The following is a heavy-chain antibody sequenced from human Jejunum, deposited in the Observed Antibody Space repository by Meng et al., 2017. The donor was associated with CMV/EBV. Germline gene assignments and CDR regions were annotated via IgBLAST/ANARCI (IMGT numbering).Heavy chain of an antibody. CDR2: IYHSGST. CDR3: ARADKVRFDY. CDR1: WGSMSCTNW. J-gene: IGHJ4*02. Sequence: GLLSLSGSLSLTCVAHWGSMSCTNWWSWVRQPPGKGLEWIGEIYHSGSTNYNPSLKSRVSISVDKSKNQFSLKLSSVTAADTAVYYCARADKVRFDYWGQGTLVTVSS. V-gene: IGHV4-4*02.